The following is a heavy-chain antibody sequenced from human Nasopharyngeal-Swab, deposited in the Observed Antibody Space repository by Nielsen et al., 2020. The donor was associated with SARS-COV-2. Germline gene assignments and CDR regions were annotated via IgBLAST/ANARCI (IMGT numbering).Heavy chain of an antibody. CDR2: IYYSGST. J-gene: IGHJ3*02. CDR3: ARYGERITIFGVVIKEAFDI. V-gene: IGHV4-39*01. Sequence: RQAPGKGLEWIGIIYYSGSTYYNPSLKSRVTISVDTSKNQFSLKLSSVTAADTAVYYCARYGERITIFGVVIKEAFDIWGQGTMVTVSS. D-gene: IGHD3-3*01.